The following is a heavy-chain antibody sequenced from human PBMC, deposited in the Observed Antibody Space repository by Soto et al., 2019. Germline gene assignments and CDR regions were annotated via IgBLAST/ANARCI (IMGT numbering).Heavy chain of an antibody. CDR2: SRNKANSYTT. Sequence: EVQLVESGGGLVQPGGSLRLSCAASGFTFSDHYMDWVRQAPGKGLEWVGRSRNKANSYTTEYVASVKGRFTISRDDSRNSLYLQMNSLKTEDTAVYYCARADPHFQHWGQGTLVTVSS. V-gene: IGHV3-72*01. CDR3: ARADPHFQH. J-gene: IGHJ1*01. CDR1: GFTFSDHY.